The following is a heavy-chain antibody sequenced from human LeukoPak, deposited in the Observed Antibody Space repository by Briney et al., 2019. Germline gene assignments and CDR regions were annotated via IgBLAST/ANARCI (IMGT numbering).Heavy chain of an antibody. CDR2: IYYSGST. CDR1: GGSISSGGYY. CDR3: ARDRHPDYYDSSGYYTGFDP. D-gene: IGHD3-22*01. J-gene: IGHJ5*02. Sequence: SETLSLTCTVSGGSISSGGYYWSWIRQHPGKGLEWIVYIYYSGSTYYNPSLKSRVTISVDTSKNQFSLKLSSVTAADTAVYYCARDRHPDYYDSSGYYTGFDPWGQGTLVAVSS. V-gene: IGHV4-31*03.